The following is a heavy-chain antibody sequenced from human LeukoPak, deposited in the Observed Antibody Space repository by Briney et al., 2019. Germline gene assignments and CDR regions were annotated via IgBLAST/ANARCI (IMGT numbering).Heavy chain of an antibody. CDR3: ARDEVRGWLQLEGDHFDY. D-gene: IGHD5-24*01. CDR2: ISAYNGNT. J-gene: IGHJ4*02. CDR1: GGTFSSYA. V-gene: IGHV1-18*01. Sequence: ASVKVSCKASGGTFSSYAISWVRQAPGQGLEWMGWISAYNGNTNYAQKLQGRVTMTTDTSTSTAYMELRSLRSDDTAVYYCARDEVRGWLQLEGDHFDYWGQGTLVTVSS.